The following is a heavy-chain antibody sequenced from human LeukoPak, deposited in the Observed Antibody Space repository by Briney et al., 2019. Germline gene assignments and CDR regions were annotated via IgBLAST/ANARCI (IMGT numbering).Heavy chain of an antibody. V-gene: IGHV4-39*01. J-gene: IGHJ1*01. CDR2: IYYSGRT. D-gene: IGHD3-22*01. CDR1: GDSVSRSDSY. CDR3: ARRRYYDASGYLE. Sequence: SETLSLTCSVSGDSVSRSDSYWDWIRQPPGKGLEWIGTIYYSGRTYYSPSLKSRVTMSVDPSNNQFSLNLRSVTAADTAVYYCARRRYYDASGYLEWGQGTLLSVSS.